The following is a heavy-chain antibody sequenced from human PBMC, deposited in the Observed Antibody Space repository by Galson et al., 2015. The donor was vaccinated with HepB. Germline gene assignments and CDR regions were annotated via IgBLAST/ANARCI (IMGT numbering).Heavy chain of an antibody. D-gene: IGHD2-15*01. CDR3: ARDIIGVVKAAPPSLDL. J-gene: IGHJ4*02. Sequence: SLRLSCAASGFTVSSNYMSWVRQAPGKGLEWVSVIYSGGSTYYADSVKGRFTISRDNSKNTLYLQMNSLRAEDTAVYYCARDIIGVVKAAPPSLDLWGQGTQVTVS. CDR2: IYSGGST. CDR1: GFTVSSNY. V-gene: IGHV3-66*01.